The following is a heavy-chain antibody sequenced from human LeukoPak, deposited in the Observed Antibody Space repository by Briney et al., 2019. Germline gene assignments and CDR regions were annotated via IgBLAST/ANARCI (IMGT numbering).Heavy chain of an antibody. V-gene: IGHV1-8*01. CDR3: ARGFNDFWGGSLMTFDY. Sequence: PLASVKVSCKASGYTFTSYAINWVRQATGQGLEWMGWMNPNSGNTSYAQKFQGRVTMTRNTSISTAYMELSSLRSEDTAVYYCARGFNDFWGGSLMTFDYWGQGTLVTVSS. J-gene: IGHJ4*02. CDR1: GYTFTSYA. CDR2: MNPNSGNT. D-gene: IGHD3-3*01.